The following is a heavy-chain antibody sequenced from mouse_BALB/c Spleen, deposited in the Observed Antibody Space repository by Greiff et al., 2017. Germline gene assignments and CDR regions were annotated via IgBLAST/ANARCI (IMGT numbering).Heavy chain of an antibody. Sequence: EVQRVESGGGLVQPGGSRKLSCAASGFTFSSFGMHWVRQAPEKGLEWVAYISSGSSTSYYADTVKGRFTISSDNPKNTLFLQKTGLRAEDTAMYYCARGEAGLDYWGQGTTVTVSS. CDR3: ARGEAGLDY. CDR1: GFTFSSFG. J-gene: IGHJ2*01. V-gene: IGHV5-17*02. CDR2: ISSGSSTS. D-gene: IGHD3-2*02.